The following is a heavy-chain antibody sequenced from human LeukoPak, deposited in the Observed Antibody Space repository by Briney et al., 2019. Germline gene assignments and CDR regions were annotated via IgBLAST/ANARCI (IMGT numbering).Heavy chain of an antibody. CDR2: IYYSGST. CDR3: ARESGAFSPFGF. Sequence: PSETLSLTCTVSGGSISSYYWSWIRQPPGKGLEWIGYIYYSGSTNYNPSLKSRVSMSIDKSKNQLSLKLTSVTAADTAMYYCARESGAFSPFGFWGQGTLVTVSS. D-gene: IGHD1-26*01. CDR1: GGSISSYY. J-gene: IGHJ4*02. V-gene: IGHV4-59*12.